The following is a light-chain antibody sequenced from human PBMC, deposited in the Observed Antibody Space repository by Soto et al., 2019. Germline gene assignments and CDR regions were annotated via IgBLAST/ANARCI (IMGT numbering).Light chain of an antibody. V-gene: IGKV1-5*03. Sequence: DIQMTQSPSTLSASVGDRVTITCRASQSISIWLAWYQQKPGKAPKLLISQASSLESGVPPRFSGSGSGTEFTLAISSLQPDDFATYYCQQYSSYSPYTFGQGTKLEI. CDR3: QQYSSYSPYT. J-gene: IGKJ2*01. CDR1: QSISIW. CDR2: QAS.